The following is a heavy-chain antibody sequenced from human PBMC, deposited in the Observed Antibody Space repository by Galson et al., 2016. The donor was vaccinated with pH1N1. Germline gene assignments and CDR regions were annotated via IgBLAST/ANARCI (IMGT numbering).Heavy chain of an antibody. CDR2: IYWNDDK. CDR3: AHSLYGDYVGWFDP. J-gene: IGHJ5*02. V-gene: IGHV2-5*01. Sequence: PALVKPTQTLTLTCTFSGSSLRTTEMGVAWIRQPPGKALEWLALIYWNDDKRYSPYLNNRLTITKDSSRNQVVLTMTNMDPVDTATYYCAHSLYGDYVGWFDPWGQGTLVTVSS. CDR1: GSSLRTTEMG. D-gene: IGHD4-17*01.